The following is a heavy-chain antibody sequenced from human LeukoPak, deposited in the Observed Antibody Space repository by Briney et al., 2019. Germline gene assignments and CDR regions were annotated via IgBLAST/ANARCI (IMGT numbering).Heavy chain of an antibody. CDR1: GFTFSSYS. Sequence: PGGSLRLSCAASGFTFSSYSMNWVRQAPGKGLEWVSSISSSSSYIYYADSVKGRFTISRDNAKNSLYLQMNSLRAEDTAVYYCARGYGSSTSCYLFQGTGTPSDYWGQGTLVTVSS. D-gene: IGHD2-2*01. J-gene: IGHJ4*02. CDR2: ISSSSSYI. V-gene: IGHV3-21*04. CDR3: ARGYGSSTSCYLFQGTGTPSDY.